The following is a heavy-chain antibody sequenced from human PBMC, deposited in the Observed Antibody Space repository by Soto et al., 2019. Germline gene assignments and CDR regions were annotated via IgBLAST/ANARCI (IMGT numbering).Heavy chain of an antibody. Sequence: EVQLLESGGGLVRPGGSLRLSCAASGFTFSSYAMSWVRQAPGKGLEWVSAISGSGGSTYYADSVKGRFTISRDNSKNTLYLQMNSLRAEDTAVYYCANSVLRYFDWLPRGFDYWGQGTLVTVSS. J-gene: IGHJ4*02. D-gene: IGHD3-9*01. CDR1: GFTFSSYA. CDR2: ISGSGGST. CDR3: ANSVLRYFDWLPRGFDY. V-gene: IGHV3-23*01.